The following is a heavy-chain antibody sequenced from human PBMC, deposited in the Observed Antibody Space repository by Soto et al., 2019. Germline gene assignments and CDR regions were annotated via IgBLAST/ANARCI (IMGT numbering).Heavy chain of an antibody. CDR1: GYSFTTSW. V-gene: IGHV5-51*01. CDR2: IFPDDSDT. J-gene: IGHJ5*02. CDR3: ARIETGGLLWFGESKGSGWFDP. Sequence: GESLKISCKGSGYSFTTSWIGWVRQMPGKGLEWIGIIFPDDSDTRYSPSFQGHVTISADKSISTAYLQWSSLKASDTAMYYCARIETGGLLWFGESKGSGWFDPWGQGTLVTVS. D-gene: IGHD3-10*01.